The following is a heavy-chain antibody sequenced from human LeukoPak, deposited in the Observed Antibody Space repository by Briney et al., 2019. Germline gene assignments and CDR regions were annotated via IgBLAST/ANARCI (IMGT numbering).Heavy chain of an antibody. V-gene: IGHV1-69*05. D-gene: IGHD3-16*01. CDR1: GGTFSIYA. CDR3: ARDDGGFDP. CDR2: IIPIFGTA. J-gene: IGHJ5*02. Sequence: SVTVSFKASGGTFSIYAISWVRQAPGQGREWMGGIIPIFGTANYAQKFQGRVTITTDESTSTAYMELSSLRSEDTAVYYCARDDGGFDPWGQGTLVAVSS.